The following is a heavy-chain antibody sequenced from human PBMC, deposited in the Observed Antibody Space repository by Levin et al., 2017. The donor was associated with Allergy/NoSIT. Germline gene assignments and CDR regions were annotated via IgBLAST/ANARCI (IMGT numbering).Heavy chain of an antibody. CDR2: IYPGDSDT. V-gene: IGHV5-51*01. J-gene: IGHJ4*02. CDR1: GYSFTSYW. Sequence: LWGSLRLSCKGSGYSFTSYWIGWVRQMPGKGLEWMGIIYPGDSDTRYSPSFQGQVTISADKSISTAYLQWSSLKASDTAMYYCARQGEYDYGSGPLDYWGQGTLVTVSS. CDR3: ARQGEYDYGSGPLDY. D-gene: IGHD3-10*01.